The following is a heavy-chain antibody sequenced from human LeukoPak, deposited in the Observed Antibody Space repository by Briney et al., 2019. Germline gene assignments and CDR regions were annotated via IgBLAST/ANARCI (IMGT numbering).Heavy chain of an antibody. V-gene: IGHV3-30-3*01. D-gene: IGHD3-3*01. CDR2: ISYDGSNK. Sequence: GGPLRLSCAASGFTFSSYAMHWVRQAPGKGLEWVAVISYDGSNKYYADSVKGRFTISRDNSKNTLYLQMNSLRAEDTAVYYCARDHYDFWSGYLGTFDYWGQGTLVTVSS. CDR1: GFTFSSYA. CDR3: ARDHYDFWSGYLGTFDY. J-gene: IGHJ4*02.